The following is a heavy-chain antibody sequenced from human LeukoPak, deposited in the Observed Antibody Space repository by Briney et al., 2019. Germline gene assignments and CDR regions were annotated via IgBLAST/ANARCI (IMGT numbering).Heavy chain of an antibody. CDR2: IYPGDSDT. CDR1: AYRFTTYC. J-gene: IGHJ6*02. CDR3: ARRTDRMDV. V-gene: IGHV5-51*01. Sequence: ESLQIFSRGSAYRFTTYCSAYGGRMPRQGLEWMGIIYPGDSDTRYSPSFQGHVNNSADKSISPAYLQWSGLKASDTAMYYCARRTDRMDVWGQGTTVTVS.